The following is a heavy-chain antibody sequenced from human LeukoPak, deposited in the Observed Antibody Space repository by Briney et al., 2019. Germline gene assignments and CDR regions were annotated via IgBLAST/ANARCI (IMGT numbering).Heavy chain of an antibody. CDR2: INPNSGGT. V-gene: IGHV1-2*02. D-gene: IGHD1-26*01. CDR1: GYTFSDYY. J-gene: IGHJ4*02. Sequence: ASVKVSCKASGYTFSDYYMHWVRQAPGQELEWMGWINPNSGGTKYAQKFQGRVTVTRDTSVSTAYMELKWLRSDDTAVYYCARNGGSYAAAFDYWGQGTLVTVSS. CDR3: ARNGGSYAAAFDY.